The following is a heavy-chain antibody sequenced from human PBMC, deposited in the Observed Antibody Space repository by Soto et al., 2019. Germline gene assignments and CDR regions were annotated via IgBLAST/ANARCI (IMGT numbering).Heavy chain of an antibody. D-gene: IGHD4-17*01. CDR1: GFIYSSCA. CDR3: ARGRKAYGAYDY. CDR2: VSHDGTLY. Sequence: GGSLRLSCSASGFIYSSCAMHWVRQVPGKGLEWLAVVSHDGTLYPYADSVRGRFTISRDNSRNMLYLQMNSLRPDDTAVYYCARGRKAYGAYDYWGQGTLVTVSS. J-gene: IGHJ4*02. V-gene: IGHV3-30*03.